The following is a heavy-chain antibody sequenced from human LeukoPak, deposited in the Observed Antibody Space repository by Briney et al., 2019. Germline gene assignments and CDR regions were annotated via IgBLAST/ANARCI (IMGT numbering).Heavy chain of an antibody. V-gene: IGHV4-61*01. D-gene: IGHD1-26*01. CDR2: IYYSGST. CDR3: AREKWTFDY. Sequence: SETLSLTCAVSGYSISSGYYWSWIRQPPGKGLEWIGYIYYSGSTNYNPSLKSRVTISVDTSKNQFSLKLSSVTAADTAVYYCAREKWTFDYWGQGTLVTVSS. J-gene: IGHJ4*02. CDR1: GYSISSGYY.